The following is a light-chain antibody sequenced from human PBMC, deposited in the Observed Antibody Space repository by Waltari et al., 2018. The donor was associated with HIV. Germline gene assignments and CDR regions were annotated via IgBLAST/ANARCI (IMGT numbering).Light chain of an antibody. J-gene: IGLJ1*01. Sequence: NFMLTQPHSVSGSPGKTLVISCTRNGGSIGTFYVQWYRQRPGSSPTTLIFENDRRPSGVPERFSGSIDSSSNSASLFISGLKTEDEADYYCQSYDDTTYVFGTGTKVTVL. V-gene: IGLV6-57*01. CDR3: QSYDDTTYV. CDR1: GGSIGTFY. CDR2: END.